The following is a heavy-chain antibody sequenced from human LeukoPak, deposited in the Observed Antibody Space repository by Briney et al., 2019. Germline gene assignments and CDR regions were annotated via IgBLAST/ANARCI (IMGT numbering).Heavy chain of an antibody. D-gene: IGHD3-3*01. CDR2: ISGSGGST. J-gene: IGHJ5*02. CDR3: AKESRYYDFWSGYYTENWFDP. Sequence: GGSLRLSCAASGFTFSSYAMSWVRQAPGKGLEWVSAISGSGGSTYYADSVKGRFTISRDNSKNTLYLQRNSLRAEDTAVYYCAKESRYYDFWSGYYTENWFDPWGQGTLVPVSS. CDR1: GFTFSSYA. V-gene: IGHV3-23*01.